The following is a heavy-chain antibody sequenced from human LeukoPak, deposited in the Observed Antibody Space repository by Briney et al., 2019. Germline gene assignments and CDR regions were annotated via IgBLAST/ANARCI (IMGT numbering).Heavy chain of an antibody. D-gene: IGHD6-19*01. CDR3: ARDIYSSGSYYFDY. Sequence: GGSLRLSCAASGFPFSSYGMHWVRQAPAKGLEWVTNIWYDGSNKYYADSVKGRFTISRDNSKNTLYLQMNSLRAEDTAVYYCARDIYSSGSYYFDYWGQGTLVTVSS. CDR1: GFPFSSYG. J-gene: IGHJ4*02. CDR2: IWYDGSNK. V-gene: IGHV3-33*01.